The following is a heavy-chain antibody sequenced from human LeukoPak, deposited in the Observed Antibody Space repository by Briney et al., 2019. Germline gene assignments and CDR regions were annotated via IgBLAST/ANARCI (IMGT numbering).Heavy chain of an antibody. CDR3: ARWDIDVHCSGGSCLDY. CDR1: GFSFSTYA. J-gene: IGHJ4*02. V-gene: IGHV3-21*01. D-gene: IGHD2-15*01. CDR2: ISSSSSYI. Sequence: GGSLRLSCAASGFSFSTYAMNWVRQAPGKGLEWVSSISSSSSYIYYADSVKGRFTISRDNAKNSLYLQMNSLRAEDTAVYYCARWDIDVHCSGGSCLDYWGQGTLVTVSS.